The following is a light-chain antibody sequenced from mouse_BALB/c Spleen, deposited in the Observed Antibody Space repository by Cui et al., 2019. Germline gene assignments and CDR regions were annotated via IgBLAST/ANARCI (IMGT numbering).Light chain of an antibody. V-gene: IGKV2-137*01. J-gene: IGKJ5*01. Sequence: DIVMTQAALSVPVTPGESVSISCRSSKCLLHRNGNTSLYWFLQRPGQSPQVLRYRMSNLASGVPDRFSGRGSGTAFTLRISRVEAEDVGVYYCMQHLEYPTFGAGTKLELK. CDR1: KCLLHRNGNTS. CDR2: RMS. CDR3: MQHLEYPT.